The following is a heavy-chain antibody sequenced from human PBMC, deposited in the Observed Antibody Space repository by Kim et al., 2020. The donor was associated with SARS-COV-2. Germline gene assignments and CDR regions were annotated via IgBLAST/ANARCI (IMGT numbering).Heavy chain of an antibody. CDR1: GGSFSGYY. CDR2: INHSGST. V-gene: IGHV4-34*01. CDR3: ARVVPAAIYYGLDV. Sequence: SETLSLTCAVYGGSFSGYYWSWIRQPPGKGLEWIGEINHSGSTNYNPSLKSRVTISVDTSKNQFSLKLSSVTAADTAVYYCARVVPAAIYYGLDVWGEG. D-gene: IGHD2-2*01. J-gene: IGHJ6*01.